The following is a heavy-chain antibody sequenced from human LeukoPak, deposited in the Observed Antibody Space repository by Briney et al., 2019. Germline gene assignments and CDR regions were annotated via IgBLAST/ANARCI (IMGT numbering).Heavy chain of an antibody. J-gene: IGHJ5*02. CDR1: GFTVSSNY. D-gene: IGHD2-2*01. CDR2: IYSGGST. CDR3: ARLFKVVPAAIHT. Sequence: GGSLRLSCAASGFTVSSNYMSWVRQAPREGLEWVSVIYSGGSTYYADSVKGRFTISRDNSKNTLYLQMNSLRAEDTVVYYCARLFKVVPAAIHTWGQGTLVTVSS. V-gene: IGHV3-53*01.